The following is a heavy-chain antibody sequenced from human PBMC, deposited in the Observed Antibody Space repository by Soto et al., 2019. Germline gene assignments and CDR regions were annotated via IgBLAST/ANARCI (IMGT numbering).Heavy chain of an antibody. CDR3: ARDAVFSPSGKLDAFDL. J-gene: IGHJ3*01. Sequence: GGSLRLSCAASGFTFANYAMSWVRQTPGKGLEWVSSISGSGGHIYYTGSVKGRFTISRDNSKNSLYLQMNNLRAEDTAVYYCARDAVFSPSGKLDAFDLWGQGTKVTVSS. CDR1: GFTFANYA. V-gene: IGHV3-23*01. D-gene: IGHD3-10*01. CDR2: ISGSGGHI.